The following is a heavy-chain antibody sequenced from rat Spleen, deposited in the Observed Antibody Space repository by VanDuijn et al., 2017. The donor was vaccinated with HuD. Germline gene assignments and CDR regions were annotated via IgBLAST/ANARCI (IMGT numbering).Heavy chain of an antibody. CDR2: ITHSGGGT. CDR3: TRHFSPADYYSSFPVLY. D-gene: IGHD1-2*01. CDR1: GFTFNDYW. V-gene: IGHV5-31*01. Sequence: EVQLVETGGGLVQPGRSLKLSCVASGFTFNDYWMNWARQAPGKGLEWVASITHSGGGTYYPDSVKGRFTISRHNAQNTLYLQMDSLRSEDTATYYCTRHFSPADYYSSFPVLYWGQGTLVTVSS. J-gene: IGHJ3*01.